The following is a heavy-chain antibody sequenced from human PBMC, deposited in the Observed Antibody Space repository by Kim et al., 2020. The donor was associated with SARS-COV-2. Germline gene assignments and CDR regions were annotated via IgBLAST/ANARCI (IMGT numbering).Heavy chain of an antibody. J-gene: IGHJ6*02. D-gene: IGHD3-3*01. CDR3: ATTLTTIFGVPNHYYGMDV. Sequence: SETLSLTCTVSGGSISSYYWSWIRQPPGKGLEWIGYIYYSGSTNYNPSLKSRVTISVDTSKNQFSLKLSSVTAADTAVYYCATTLTTIFGVPNHYYGMDVWGQGTTVTVSS. CDR2: IYYSGST. V-gene: IGHV4-59*08. CDR1: GGSISSYY.